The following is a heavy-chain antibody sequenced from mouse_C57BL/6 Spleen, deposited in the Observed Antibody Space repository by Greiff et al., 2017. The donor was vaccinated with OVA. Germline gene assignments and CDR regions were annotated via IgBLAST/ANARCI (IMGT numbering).Heavy chain of an antibody. CDR2: IDPSDSYT. Sequence: VQLQQPGAELVKPGASVKLSCKASGYTFTSYWMQWVKQRPGQGLEWIGEIDPSDSYTNYNQKFKGKATLTVDTSSSTAYMQLSSLTSEDSAVYYCARYYYGSSYGLDYWGQGTTLTVSS. J-gene: IGHJ2*01. CDR3: ARYYYGSSYGLDY. CDR1: GYTFTSYW. D-gene: IGHD1-1*01. V-gene: IGHV1-50*01.